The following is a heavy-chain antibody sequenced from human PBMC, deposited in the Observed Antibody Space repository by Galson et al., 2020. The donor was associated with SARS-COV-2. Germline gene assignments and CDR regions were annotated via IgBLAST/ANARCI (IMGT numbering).Heavy chain of an antibody. CDR2: TWYRAKWYN. D-gene: IGHD3-10*01. CDR3: ARATSTNSGRGMDV. J-gene: IGHJ6*02. CDR1: GDSVSSNSAA. Sequence: SQTLSLTCAISGDSVSSNSAAWNWIRQSPSRGLEWPGRTWYRAKWYNDYEVSVKSRITINPDTSKNPVALQLNSVTPEDTAVYYCARATSTNSGRGMDVWGQGTTVTVSS. V-gene: IGHV6-1*01.